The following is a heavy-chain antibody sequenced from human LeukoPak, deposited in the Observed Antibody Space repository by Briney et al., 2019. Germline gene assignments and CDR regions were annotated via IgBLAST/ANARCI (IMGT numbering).Heavy chain of an antibody. V-gene: IGHV3-13*01. CDR2: IGTAGDT. CDR3: ARSLEPGAFDI. CDR1: GFTFSSYD. J-gene: IGHJ3*02. D-gene: IGHD1-1*01. Sequence: GGSLRLSCAASGFTFSSYDMHWVRQATGKGLEWVSAIGTAGDTYYPGSVKGRFTISRENAKNSLYLQMNSLRAGDTAVYYCARSLEPGAFDIWGQGTMVTVSS.